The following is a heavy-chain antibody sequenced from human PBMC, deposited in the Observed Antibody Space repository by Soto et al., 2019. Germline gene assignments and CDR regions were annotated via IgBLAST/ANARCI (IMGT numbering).Heavy chain of an antibody. CDR1: GGSFSGYY. J-gene: IGHJ4*02. CDR3: ARANCSGGSCYPFDY. D-gene: IGHD2-15*01. CDR2: INHSGST. V-gene: IGHV4-34*01. Sequence: QVQLQQWGVGLLKPSETLSLTCAVYGGSFSGYYWSWIRQPPGKGLEWIGEINHSGSTNYNPSLKSRVTISVDTSKNQFSLKLSSVTAADTTVYYCARANCSGGSCYPFDYWGQGTLVTVSS.